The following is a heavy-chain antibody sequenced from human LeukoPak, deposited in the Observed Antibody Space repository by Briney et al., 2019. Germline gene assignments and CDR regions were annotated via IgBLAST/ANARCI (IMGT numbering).Heavy chain of an antibody. CDR1: GFTFSSYA. Sequence: GGSLRLSCAASGFTFSSYAMSWVRQAPGKGLEWVSAISGSGGSTYYADSVKGRFTISRDNSKDTLYLQMNSLRAEDTAVYYCARGRDYYDSSGYWPPNDAFDIWGQGTMVTVSS. CDR2: ISGSGGST. CDR3: ARGRDYYDSSGYWPPNDAFDI. D-gene: IGHD3-22*01. V-gene: IGHV3-23*01. J-gene: IGHJ3*02.